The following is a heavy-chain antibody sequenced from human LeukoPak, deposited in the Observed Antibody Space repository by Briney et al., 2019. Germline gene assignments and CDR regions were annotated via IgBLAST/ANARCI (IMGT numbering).Heavy chain of an antibody. CDR3: VKGPQSSSWYFWVY. J-gene: IGHJ4*02. CDR2: ISSNGGST. V-gene: IGHV3-64D*06. Sequence: GGSLRLSCSASGFTFSSYAMHWVRQAPGKGLEYVSAISSNGGSTYYADSVKGRFTISRDNSKNTLYLQMSRLRAEDTAVYYCVKGPQSSSWYFWVYWGQGTLVTVSS. CDR1: GFTFSSYA. D-gene: IGHD6-13*01.